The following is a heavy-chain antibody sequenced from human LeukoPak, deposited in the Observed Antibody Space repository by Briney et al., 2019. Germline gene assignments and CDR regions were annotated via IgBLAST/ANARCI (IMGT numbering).Heavy chain of an antibody. CDR3: AKVYSARNYAFDI. D-gene: IGHD2-21*01. V-gene: IGHV3-53*01. CDR2: IYTRGDT. Sequence: GGSLRLSCVASGGAVGSSHMNWVRQAPGKGLEWVSVIYTRGDTYYAESVKGRFTISRDSYTNTVYLEMSSLRVEDTAIYYCAKVYSARNYAFDIWGQGTMVTVSS. CDR1: GGAVGSSH. J-gene: IGHJ3*02.